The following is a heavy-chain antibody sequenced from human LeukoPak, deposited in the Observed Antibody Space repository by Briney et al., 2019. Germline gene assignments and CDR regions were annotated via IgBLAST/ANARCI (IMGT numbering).Heavy chain of an antibody. D-gene: IGHD3/OR15-3a*01. CDR3: ARVFRVFWTEADAFDI. CDR2: INPNSGGT. V-gene: IGHV1-2*06. J-gene: IGHJ3*02. Sequence: ASVKVSCXASGYTFTGYYMHWVRQAPGQGLEWMGRINPNSGGTNYAQKFQGRVTMTRDTSISTAYMELSRLRSDDTAVYYCARVFRVFWTEADAFDIWGQGTMVTVSS. CDR1: GYTFTGYY.